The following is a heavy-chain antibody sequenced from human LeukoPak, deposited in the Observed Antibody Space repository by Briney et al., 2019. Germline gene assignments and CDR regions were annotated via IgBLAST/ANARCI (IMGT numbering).Heavy chain of an antibody. CDR1: GGTFSSYA. D-gene: IGHD4-17*01. Sequence: ASVKVSCKASGGTFSSYAISWVRQAPGQGLEWMGKIIPILGIANYAQKFQGRVTITADKSTNTAYMELSSLRSEDTAVYYCARGYGDYVHWFDPWGQGTLVTVSS. CDR2: IIPILGIA. J-gene: IGHJ5*02. CDR3: ARGYGDYVHWFDP. V-gene: IGHV1-69*04.